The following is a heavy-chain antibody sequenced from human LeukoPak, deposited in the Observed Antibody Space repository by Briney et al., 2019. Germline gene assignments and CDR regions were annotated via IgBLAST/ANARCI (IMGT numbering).Heavy chain of an antibody. Sequence: SQTLSLTCAISGDSVSSNSAAWNWIRQSPSRGLEWLGRTYYRSKWYDAYAVSVKSRMTINPGTSKNQFSLQLNSVTPEDTAVYYCARVSGRYDPFDIWGQGTMVTVSS. V-gene: IGHV6-1*01. D-gene: IGHD1-26*01. CDR1: GDSVSSNSAA. CDR3: ARVSGRYDPFDI. J-gene: IGHJ3*02. CDR2: TYYRSKWYD.